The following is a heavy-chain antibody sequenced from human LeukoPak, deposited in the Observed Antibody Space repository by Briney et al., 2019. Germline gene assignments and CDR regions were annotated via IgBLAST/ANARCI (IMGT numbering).Heavy chain of an antibody. CDR2: ISADGGST. V-gene: IGHV3-64*01. Sequence: PGGSLRLSCAASGFMFSNYEMHWVRQAPGKGLEYVSHISADGGSTYYAISVKGRFTISRDNSKHTLYLQMGSLRAEDMAVYYCAGGHGYIYGSDYWGQGTLVTVSS. J-gene: IGHJ4*02. D-gene: IGHD3-10*01. CDR3: AGGHGYIYGSDY. CDR1: GFMFSNYE.